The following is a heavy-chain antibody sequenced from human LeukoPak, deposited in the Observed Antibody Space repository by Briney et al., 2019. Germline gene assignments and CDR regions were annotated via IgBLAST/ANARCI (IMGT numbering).Heavy chain of an antibody. D-gene: IGHD2-15*01. CDR2: ISGSGGST. CDR3: AKREAATSGYFDY. CDR1: GFTFSNYA. V-gene: IGHV3-23*01. J-gene: IGHJ4*02. Sequence: GGSLRLSCAASGFTFSNYAMSWVRQAPGKGLEWVSAISGSGGSTYYADSVKGRFTISRDNSKTTLYLQMNSLRAEDTAVYYCAKREAATSGYFDYWGQGTLVTVSS.